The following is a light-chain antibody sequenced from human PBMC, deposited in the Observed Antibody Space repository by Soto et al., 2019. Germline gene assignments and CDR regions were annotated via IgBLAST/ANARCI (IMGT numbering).Light chain of an antibody. V-gene: IGKV3D-15*01. CDR3: QQYHTRPIT. Sequence: EIVLTQSPSTLSLSPGERATLSCRASQSVSSYLAWYQQKPGQAPRLLIYDASHRATGIPARFSGSGSGTEFTLTICSLQSEDCALYYCQQYHTRPITFGGGTKVAIK. J-gene: IGKJ4*01. CDR1: QSVSSY. CDR2: DAS.